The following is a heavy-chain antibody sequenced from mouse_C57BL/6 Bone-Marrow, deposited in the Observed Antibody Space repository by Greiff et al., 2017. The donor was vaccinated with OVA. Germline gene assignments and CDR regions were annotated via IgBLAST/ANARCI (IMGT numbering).Heavy chain of an antibody. CDR3: TRDLGYYYGTWLAY. Sequence: EVMLVESGAGLVKPGGSLKLSCAASGFTLSSYAMSWVRQTPEKRLEWVAYISSGGDYIYYADTVKGRFTISRDNARNTLYLQMSSLKSEDTAMYYCTRDLGYYYGTWLAYWGQGTLVTVSA. CDR2: ISSGGDYI. CDR1: GFTLSSYA. D-gene: IGHD1-1*01. J-gene: IGHJ3*01. V-gene: IGHV5-9-1*02.